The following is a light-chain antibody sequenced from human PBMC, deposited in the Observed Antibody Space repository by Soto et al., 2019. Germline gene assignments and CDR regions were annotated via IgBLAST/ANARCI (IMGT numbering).Light chain of an antibody. CDR2: GAS. Sequence: EIVLTQSPGTLSLSPGERATLSCRASQSVTSNSLAWYQQKPGQAPRLLIYGASNRATGIPDRFSGSGSGTDFTLTISRLEPEDFAVYYCQQYGGSPPLYTFGQGTKLEI. CDR1: QSVTSNS. V-gene: IGKV3-20*01. J-gene: IGKJ2*01. CDR3: QQYGGSPPLYT.